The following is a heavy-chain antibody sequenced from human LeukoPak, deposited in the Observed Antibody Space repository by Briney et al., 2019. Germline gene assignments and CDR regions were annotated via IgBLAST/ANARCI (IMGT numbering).Heavy chain of an antibody. D-gene: IGHD5-18*01. CDR2: IHHSGRT. CDR3: ARHVDTVMITENYFDY. CDR1: GFPISSGYY. V-gene: IGHV4-38-2*01. J-gene: IGHJ4*02. Sequence: SSETLSLTCAASGFPISSGYYWGWIRQPPGKGLEWIGSIHHSGRTYYNPSLKSRVTISVDTSKNQFSLRLSSVTAADTAVYYCARHVDTVMITENYFDYWGQGTLVTVSS.